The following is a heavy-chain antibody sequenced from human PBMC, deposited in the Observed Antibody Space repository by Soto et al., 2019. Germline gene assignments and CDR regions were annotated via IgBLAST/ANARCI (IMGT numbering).Heavy chain of an antibody. Sequence: EVQLVESGGGLVQPGGSLKLSCAASGFTFSGSAMHWVRQASGKGLEWVSRIRSKANSYATAYAASVKGRFTISRDDSKNTAYLQMNSLKTEDTAVYYCAADTAVTRYGVDVWGQGTTVTVSS. J-gene: IGHJ6*02. V-gene: IGHV3-73*02. D-gene: IGHD5-18*01. CDR1: GFTFSGSA. CDR2: IRSKANSYAT. CDR3: AADTAVTRYGVDV.